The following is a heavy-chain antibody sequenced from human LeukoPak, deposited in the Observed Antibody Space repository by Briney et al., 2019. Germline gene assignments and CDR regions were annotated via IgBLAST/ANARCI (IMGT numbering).Heavy chain of an antibody. CDR3: ARDYCSSTSCYRGNAFDI. D-gene: IGHD2-2*02. V-gene: IGHV4-4*07. Sequence: SETLSLTCTVSGGSISSYYWSWVRQTAGKGLEWIGRIYTSGSTNYNPSLKSRVTMSVDTSKNQFSLKLSSVTAADTAVYYCARDYCSSTSCYRGNAFDIWGQGTMVTVSS. CDR2: IYTSGST. J-gene: IGHJ3*02. CDR1: GGSISSYY.